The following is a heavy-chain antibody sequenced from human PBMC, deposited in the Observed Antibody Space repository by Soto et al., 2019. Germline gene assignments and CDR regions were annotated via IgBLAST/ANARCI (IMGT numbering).Heavy chain of an antibody. J-gene: IGHJ4*02. CDR3: ATDLGYYASSGYFDY. CDR2: IRSKADGGTT. D-gene: IGHD3-22*01. V-gene: IGHV3-49*04. Sequence: GSLRLSCTASGFTFGDYSLSLVRQAPAKGLEWVGFIRSKADGGTTEYAASVTGRFTISRDDSKSIAYLQMNSLKTEDTAVYYCATDLGYYASSGYFDYWGQGTLVTVSS. CDR1: GFTFGDYS.